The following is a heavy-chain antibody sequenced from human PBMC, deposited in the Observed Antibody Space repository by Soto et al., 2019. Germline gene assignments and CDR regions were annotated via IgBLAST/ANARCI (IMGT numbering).Heavy chain of an antibody. CDR1: GHTFTNYG. J-gene: IGHJ4*02. CDR3: ARASPPVDY. Sequence: QVQLVQSGAEVKKPGASVKVSCKASGHTFTNYGISWVRQAPGRGLEWMGWISAYNGNTNYAQKLQVRVTMTTDTSTSKVYMELASVRSDDTAVYYCARASPPVDYWGQGTLVTVSS. V-gene: IGHV1-18*01. CDR2: ISAYNGNT.